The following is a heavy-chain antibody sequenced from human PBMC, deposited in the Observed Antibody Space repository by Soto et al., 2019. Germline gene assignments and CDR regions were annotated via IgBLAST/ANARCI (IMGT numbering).Heavy chain of an antibody. D-gene: IGHD2-21*01. V-gene: IGHV1-69*01. Sequence: QGQLVQSGAEVKKPGSSVKVSCKASGLTFSNYAVSWVRQAPGQGPEWMGGIVHLYGTTNYAQRFQGRLTITADESTSTTYMELSSLTFDVTAVYYCAFRIAVMRDGMDVWGRGTTVTVSS. J-gene: IGHJ6*02. CDR2: IVHLYGTT. CDR1: GLTFSNYA. CDR3: AFRIAVMRDGMDV.